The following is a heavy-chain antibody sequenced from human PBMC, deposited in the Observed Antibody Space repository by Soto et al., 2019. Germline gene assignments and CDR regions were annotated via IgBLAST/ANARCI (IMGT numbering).Heavy chain of an antibody. CDR3: ARVPRKLVISGQDGMDV. CDR2: IIPIFGTA. J-gene: IGHJ6*02. Sequence: QVQLVQSGAEVKKPGSSVKVSCKASGGTFSSYAISWVRQSPGQGLEWMGGIIPIFGTANYAKKFQGRVTITADKSTSTAYMGLSSLRSEDTAVYYCARVPRKLVISGQDGMDVWGQGTTVTVSS. CDR1: GGTFSSYA. D-gene: IGHD3-9*01. V-gene: IGHV1-69*06.